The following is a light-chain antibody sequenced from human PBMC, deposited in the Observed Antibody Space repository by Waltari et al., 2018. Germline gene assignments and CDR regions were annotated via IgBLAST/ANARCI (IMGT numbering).Light chain of an antibody. CDR2: WSS. CDR3: QQYYTTPCT. V-gene: IGKV4-1*01. CDR1: LRVFSSTNSNNY. Sequence: DIVLSQCLDSLALSPRESAPTCCPCRLRVFSSTNSNNYLAWYQQRPGQPPKLLVYWSSNPVSGVPDRFDGRGSGTDFTLTISSLQAEDLSVYYCQQYYTTPCTFGQGTRLEIK. J-gene: IGKJ2*02.